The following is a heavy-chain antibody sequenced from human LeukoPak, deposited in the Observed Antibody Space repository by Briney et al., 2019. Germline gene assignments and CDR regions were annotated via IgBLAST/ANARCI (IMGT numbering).Heavy chain of an antibody. V-gene: IGHV3-23*01. J-gene: IGHJ1*01. D-gene: IGHD4-17*01. CDR2: ISDSGGST. Sequence: GGSLRLSCAASGFTFSNFAMTWVRQAPGKGLEWVSSISDSGGSTYYADPVKGRFTIFRDNYKNTLYLQMNSLRAEDTAVYYCARDPNGNYVGAFDFQRWGLGTLVTVSS. CDR1: GFTFSNFA. CDR3: ARDPNGNYVGAFDFQR.